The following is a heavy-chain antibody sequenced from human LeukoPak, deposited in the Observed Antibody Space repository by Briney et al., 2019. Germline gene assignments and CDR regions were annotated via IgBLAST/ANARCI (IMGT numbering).Heavy chain of an antibody. Sequence: KPSETLSLTCAVYGGSFSGYYWGWIRQPPGKGLEWIGSIYYNGNTYYNASLKSQVSISIDTSKNQFSLRLTSVTAADTAVYYCARQTGSGLFILPGGQGTLVTVSS. V-gene: IGHV4-39*01. D-gene: IGHD3/OR15-3a*01. CDR1: GGSFSGYY. CDR2: IYYNGNT. J-gene: IGHJ4*02. CDR3: ARQTGSGLFILP.